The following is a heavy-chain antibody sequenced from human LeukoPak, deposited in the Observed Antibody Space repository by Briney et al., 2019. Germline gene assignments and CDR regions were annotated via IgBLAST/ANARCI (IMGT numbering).Heavy chain of an antibody. CDR3: ARTGYANNWFDP. CDR1: GFTVSSNH. D-gene: IGHD3-9*01. J-gene: IGHJ5*02. V-gene: IGHV3-53*01. CDR2: IYSGGST. Sequence: TGGSLRLSCAASGFTVSSNHMSWVRQAPGKGLEWASVIYSGGSTYYADSVKGRFTISRDNSKNTLYLQMNSLRAEGTAVYYCARTGYANNWFDPWGQGTLVTVSS.